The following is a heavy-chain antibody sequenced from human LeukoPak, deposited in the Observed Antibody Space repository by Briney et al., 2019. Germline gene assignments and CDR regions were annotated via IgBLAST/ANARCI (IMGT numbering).Heavy chain of an antibody. CDR3: ARVGGYCSGGSCSELDY. CDR1: GFIFSSYA. Sequence: GGSLTLPCAASGFIFSSYAMFWVRQAPGKGLEYVSGIRSNGAGTDYANSVKGRFTISRDNFKSTLYLQMGSLRAEDMAVYYCARVGGYCSGGSCSELDYWGQGTLVTVSS. D-gene: IGHD2-15*01. J-gene: IGHJ4*02. V-gene: IGHV3-64*01. CDR2: IRSNGAGT.